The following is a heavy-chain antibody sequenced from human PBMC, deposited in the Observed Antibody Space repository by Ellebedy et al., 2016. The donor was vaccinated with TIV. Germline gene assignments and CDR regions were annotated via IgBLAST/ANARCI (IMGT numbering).Heavy chain of an antibody. CDR2: IRNRAQSYTT. J-gene: IGHJ4*02. Sequence: GESLKISCAASGFTLNDHYMDWVRQAPGKGLEWVGRIRNRAQSYTTEYAASVKGRFTILRDDSKKSLYLQMKSLKSEDTAVYYCARSTFDYWGQGALVTVSS. D-gene: IGHD2/OR15-2a*01. CDR3: ARSTFDY. CDR1: GFTLNDHY. V-gene: IGHV3-72*01.